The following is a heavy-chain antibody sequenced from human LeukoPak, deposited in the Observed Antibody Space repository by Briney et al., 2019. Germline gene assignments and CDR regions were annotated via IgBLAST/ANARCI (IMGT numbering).Heavy chain of an antibody. CDR2: IYHSGST. CDR3: ATRFWRMIGTDY. Sequence: SETLSLTCTVSGYSISSGYYWGWIRQPPGKGLEWIGSIYHSGSTYYNPSLKSRVTISVDTSKNQFSPKLSSVTAADTAVYYCATRFWRMIGTDYWGQGTLVTVSS. J-gene: IGHJ4*02. V-gene: IGHV4-38-2*02. D-gene: IGHD3-3*01. CDR1: GYSISSGYY.